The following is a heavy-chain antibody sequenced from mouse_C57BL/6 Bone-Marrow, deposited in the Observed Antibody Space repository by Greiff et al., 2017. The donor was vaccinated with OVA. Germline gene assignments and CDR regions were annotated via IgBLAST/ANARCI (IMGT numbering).Heavy chain of an antibody. CDR2: INPNNGGT. J-gene: IGHJ1*03. V-gene: IGHV1-22*01. CDR3: ARKESYDGYYDWYFDV. CDR1: GYTFTDYN. D-gene: IGHD2-3*01. Sequence: EVQLQQSGPELVKPGASVKMSCKASGYTFTDYNMHWVKQSHGKSLEWIGYINPNNGGTSYNQKFKGKATLTVNKSSSTAYMELRSLTSEDSAVYYCARKESYDGYYDWYFDVWGTGTTVTVSS.